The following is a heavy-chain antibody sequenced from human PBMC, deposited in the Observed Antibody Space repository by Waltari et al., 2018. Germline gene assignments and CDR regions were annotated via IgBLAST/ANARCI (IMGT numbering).Heavy chain of an antibody. CDR1: GGSFSGYY. Sequence: QLQLQESGPGLVKPPETLSLTCAVYGGSFSGYYWSWIRQPPGKGLEWIGEINHSGSTNYNPSLKSRVTISVDTSKNQFSLKLSSVTAADTAVYYCARGRTYYDILTGYNRDAFDIWGQGTMVTVSS. J-gene: IGHJ3*02. D-gene: IGHD3-9*01. CDR2: INHSGST. V-gene: IGHV4-34*01. CDR3: ARGRTYYDILTGYNRDAFDI.